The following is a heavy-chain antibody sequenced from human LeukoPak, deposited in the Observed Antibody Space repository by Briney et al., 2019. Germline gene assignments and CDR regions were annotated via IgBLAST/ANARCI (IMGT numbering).Heavy chain of an antibody. CDR1: GYTFTGYF. V-gene: IGHV1-2*06. CDR2: INLNSGGT. Sequence: ASVKVSCKASGYTFTGYFMHWVRQAPGQGLEWMGRINLNSGGTYYAQNFQGRVTMTRDASISTAYVELSRLTSDDTAMYYCARDLSFTSNWEFDFWGQGTLVTVSS. CDR3: ARDLSFTSNWEFDF. J-gene: IGHJ4*02. D-gene: IGHD1-26*01.